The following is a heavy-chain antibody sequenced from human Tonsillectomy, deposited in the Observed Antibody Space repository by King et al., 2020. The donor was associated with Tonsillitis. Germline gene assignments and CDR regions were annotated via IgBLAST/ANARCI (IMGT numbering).Heavy chain of an antibody. CDR3: ARYPYYSQPFDY. Sequence: QLQESGPGLVKPSETLSLTCIVSGGSISSNNDYWGWIRQPPGKGLEWIGSVYYSGGSYYNPSLKSRVTISVDTSKNHFSLKLNSVTAADTAVYYCARYPYYSQPFDYWGQGVLVTVSS. CDR2: VYYSGGS. CDR1: GGSISSNNDY. D-gene: IGHD3-10*01. V-gene: IGHV4-39*07. J-gene: IGHJ4*02.